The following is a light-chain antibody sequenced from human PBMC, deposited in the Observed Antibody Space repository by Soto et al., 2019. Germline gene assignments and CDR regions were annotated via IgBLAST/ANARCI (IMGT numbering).Light chain of an antibody. CDR2: EAS. CDR1: QDSGNY. Sequence: DIQMTQSPSSLSASVGDRVTITCQASQDSGNYFNWYQQRPGNATKLLIYEASNLETGVTSRFNGSGPWTEITFTISRLQPEDLATYYCQQYDTLPDTFSQGTKLQIK. CDR3: QQYDTLPDT. V-gene: IGKV1-33*01. J-gene: IGKJ2*01.